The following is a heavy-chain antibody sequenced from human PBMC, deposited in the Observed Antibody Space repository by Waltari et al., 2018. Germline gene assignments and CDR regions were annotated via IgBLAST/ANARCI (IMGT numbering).Heavy chain of an antibody. D-gene: IGHD2-15*01. Sequence: EVQLVESGGGLVQPGGSLRLSCAASGFTFSDHYMDWVRQAPGKGLEWVGRTRNKANSYTTEYAASVKGRFTISRDDSKNSLYLQMNSLKTEDTAVYYCARVGGHDAFDIWGQGTMVTVSS. CDR1: GFTFSDHY. CDR3: ARVGGHDAFDI. CDR2: TRNKANSYTT. V-gene: IGHV3-72*01. J-gene: IGHJ3*02.